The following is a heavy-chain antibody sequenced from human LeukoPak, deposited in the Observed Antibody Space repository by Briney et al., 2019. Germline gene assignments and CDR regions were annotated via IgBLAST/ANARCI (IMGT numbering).Heavy chain of an antibody. V-gene: IGHV3-74*01. CDR2: INSDGSST. D-gene: IGHD5-18*01. Sequence: SGGSLRLSCSASGFTFSSYWMHWVRQAPGKVLVWVSRINSDGSSTSYADSVKGRFTISRDNAKNTLYLQMNSLRAEDTAVYYCARGGAAMAYYWGQGTLVTVSS. CDR3: ARGGAAMAYY. CDR1: GFTFSSYW. J-gene: IGHJ4*02.